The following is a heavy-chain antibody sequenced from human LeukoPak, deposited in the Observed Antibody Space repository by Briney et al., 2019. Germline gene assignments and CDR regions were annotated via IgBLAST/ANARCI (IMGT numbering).Heavy chain of an antibody. CDR1: GFTVSSNY. CDR2: IYSGGST. V-gene: IGHV3-53*04. Sequence: PGGSLRLSCAASGFTVSSNYMSWVRQAPGKGLEWVSVIYSGGSTYYADSVKGRFTISRHNSKNTLYLQVNSLRAEDTAVYYCVCLPVRAPARDYYYGMDVWGQGTTVTVSS. J-gene: IGHJ6*02. CDR3: VCLPVRAPARDYYYGMDV.